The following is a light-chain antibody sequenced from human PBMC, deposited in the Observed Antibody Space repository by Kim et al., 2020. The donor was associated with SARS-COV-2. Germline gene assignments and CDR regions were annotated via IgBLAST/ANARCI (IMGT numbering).Light chain of an antibody. CDR2: DAS. Sequence: LSPGESATLSCRASQSVSNYLAWYQQKPGQAPRLLIYDASSRATGIPARFSGSGSGTDFTLTISSLEPEDFAVYYCQQRSNWPTFGQGTKVDIK. CDR3: QQRSNWPT. V-gene: IGKV3-11*01. J-gene: IGKJ1*01. CDR1: QSVSNY.